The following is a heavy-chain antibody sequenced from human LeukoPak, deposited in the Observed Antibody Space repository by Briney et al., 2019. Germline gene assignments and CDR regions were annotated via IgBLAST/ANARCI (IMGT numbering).Heavy chain of an antibody. CDR3: ARVSNYYYYYYMDV. CDR1: GGTFSSYA. D-gene: IGHD4-11*01. V-gene: IGHV1-69*13. CDR2: IIPIFGTA. Sequence: ASVKVSCKASGGTFSSYAISWVRQAPGQGLEWMGGIIPIFGTANYAQKFQGRVTITADESTSTAYMELSSLRSEDTAVYYCARVSNYYYYYYMDVWGKEPTVTVSS. J-gene: IGHJ6*03.